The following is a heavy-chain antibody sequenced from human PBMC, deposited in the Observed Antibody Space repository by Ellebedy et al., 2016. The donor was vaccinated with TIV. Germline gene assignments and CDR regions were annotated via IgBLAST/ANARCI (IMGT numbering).Heavy chain of an antibody. Sequence: SLKISCAASGFTFEDYAMHWVRQRPGKGLEWVAGIMHNGDGVGYGDSVRGRFTVSRDNAKKSLYLEMNSLRLDDTAQYYCVRGEGWIDWFDTWGQGMQVTVAS. J-gene: IGHJ5*02. CDR1: GFTFEDYA. V-gene: IGHV3-9*01. CDR2: IMHNGDGV. CDR3: VRGEGWIDWFDT. D-gene: IGHD6-19*01.